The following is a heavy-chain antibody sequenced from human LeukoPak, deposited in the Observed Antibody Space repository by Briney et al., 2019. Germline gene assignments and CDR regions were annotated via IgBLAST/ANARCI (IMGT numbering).Heavy chain of an antibody. CDR1: GFTFSSYG. J-gene: IGHJ4*02. CDR2: ISGSGGST. D-gene: IGHD2-2*01. CDR3: AKESLRVVPSATFDY. Sequence: PGGSLRRSCAASGFTFSSYGMRWVRQAPGKGLEWFSAISGSGGSTYYADSVKGRFTISRDNSKNTLYLQMHGLRAEDTAVYYCAKESLRVVPSATFDYWGQGTLVTVSS. V-gene: IGHV3-23*01.